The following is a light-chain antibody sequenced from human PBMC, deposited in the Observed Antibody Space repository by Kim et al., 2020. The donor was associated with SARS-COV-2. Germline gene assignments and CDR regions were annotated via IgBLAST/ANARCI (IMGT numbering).Light chain of an antibody. CDR3: QQYLYYWT. CDR2: DAS. J-gene: IGKJ1*01. V-gene: IGKV1-5*01. Sequence: GDRITITCRASQTINNYLAWYQQKPGKAPKVLIFDASTLESGVPSRFSGSGSGTEFTLSINSLQPDDFATYYCQQYLYYWTFGQGTKV. CDR1: QTINNY.